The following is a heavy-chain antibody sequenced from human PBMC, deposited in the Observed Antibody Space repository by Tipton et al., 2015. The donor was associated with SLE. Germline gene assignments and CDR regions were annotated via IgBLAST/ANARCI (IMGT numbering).Heavy chain of an antibody. CDR1: GDSITSGGFF. J-gene: IGHJ4*02. D-gene: IGHD2-15*01. V-gene: IGHV4-31*03. CDR2: IYYSGST. CDR3: ARVRGRYCSGASCYSPDY. Sequence: TLSLTCTVSGDSITSGGFFWSWIRHLPGKGLEWIGYIYYSGSTSYNPSLKSRLTISIDTSRNQFSLKLSSVTASDTAFYYCARVRGRYCSGASCYSPDYWGQGTLVTVSS.